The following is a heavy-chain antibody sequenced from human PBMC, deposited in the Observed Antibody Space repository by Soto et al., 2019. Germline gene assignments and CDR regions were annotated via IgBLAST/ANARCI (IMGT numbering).Heavy chain of an antibody. CDR2: VSYDGDNE. CDR3: AKDSSGYPGGYFDY. V-gene: IGHV3-30*18. CDR1: GFTFSNYA. Sequence: GSLRLSCAASGFTFSNYAMHWVRQAPGKGLEWVAIVSYDGDNEYYADSVRGRFFISRDNSRNTLYLQTSSLRHEDTAAYYCAKDSSGYPGGYFDYWGQGTLVTVSS. D-gene: IGHD3-22*01. J-gene: IGHJ4*02.